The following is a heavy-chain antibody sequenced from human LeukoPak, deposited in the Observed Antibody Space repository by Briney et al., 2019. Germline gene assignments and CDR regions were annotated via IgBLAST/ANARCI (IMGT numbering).Heavy chain of an antibody. CDR1: GFIFDTYG. J-gene: IGHJ4*02. CDR2: INPDGSSS. V-gene: IGHV3-74*01. D-gene: IGHD4-17*01. Sequence: PGGSLRLSCAASGFIFDTYGMHWVRQAPGKGLEWVSRINPDGSSSNYADSVKGRFTMSRDNAKSMVYLQMDGLRAEDTAVFSCVRQAVSGDSGIAYWGRGVLVTVSS. CDR3: VRQAVSGDSGIAY.